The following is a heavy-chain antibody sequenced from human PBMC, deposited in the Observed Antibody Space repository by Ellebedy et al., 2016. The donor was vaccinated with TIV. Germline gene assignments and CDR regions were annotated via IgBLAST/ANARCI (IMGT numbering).Heavy chain of an antibody. V-gene: IGHV3-7*01. D-gene: IGHD4-17*01. Sequence: GGSLRLSCAASGFSFRSYWMSWLRQAPGKGLEWVANINEDGTKKHYVDSVRGRFTISRDYAGNSLFLQMNSLGAEDTAVYYCARAIYGASNLWGRGTLATVSS. CDR1: GFSFRSYW. CDR2: INEDGTKK. J-gene: IGHJ2*01. CDR3: ARAIYGASNL.